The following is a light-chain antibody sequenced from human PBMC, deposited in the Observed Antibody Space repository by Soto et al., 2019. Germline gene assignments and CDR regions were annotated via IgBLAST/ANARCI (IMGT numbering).Light chain of an antibody. CDR1: RSNIGRNT. Sequence: QSVLTQPPSASGTPGQRVTISCSGSRSNIGRNTVNWFQQLPGTAPKLLIYSNNQRPSGVPARFSGSKSGTSASLAISGLQSEDEADYYCAAWDDSLNGVVFGGGTKLTVL. CDR3: AAWDDSLNGVV. CDR2: SNN. J-gene: IGLJ2*01. V-gene: IGLV1-44*01.